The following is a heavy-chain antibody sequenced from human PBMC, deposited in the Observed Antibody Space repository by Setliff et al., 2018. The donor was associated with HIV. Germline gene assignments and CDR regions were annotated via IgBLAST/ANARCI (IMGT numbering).Heavy chain of an antibody. Sequence: GESLKISCAASGFTFSSYAMHWVRQAPGKGLEWVASIRSDGSNKYYADSVTGRFTISRDDSKNTLYLQMNSLRAEDTAVYYCAKDKGQKYADYWGQGTVVTVSS. CDR3: AKDKGQKYADY. J-gene: IGHJ4*02. CDR2: IRSDGSNK. V-gene: IGHV3-30*01. CDR1: GFTFSSYA. D-gene: IGHD3-10*01.